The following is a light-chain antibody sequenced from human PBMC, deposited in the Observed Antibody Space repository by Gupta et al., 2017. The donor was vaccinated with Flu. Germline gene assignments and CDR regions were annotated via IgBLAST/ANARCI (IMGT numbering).Light chain of an antibody. CDR1: NSNIGNNY. CDR2: ENN. V-gene: IGLV1-51*02. Sequence: GTISCSGGNSNIGNNYVSWYQQLPGTAPKVLIFENNQRPSEVPARFSGSRSATSATLGITGLQTGDEAVYYCVAWDTSLSAGVFGGGTKV. J-gene: IGLJ2*01. CDR3: VAWDTSLSAGV.